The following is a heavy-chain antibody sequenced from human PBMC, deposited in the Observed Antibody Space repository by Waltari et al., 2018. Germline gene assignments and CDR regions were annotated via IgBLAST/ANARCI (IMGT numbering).Heavy chain of an antibody. J-gene: IGHJ4*02. D-gene: IGHD3-10*01. CDR3: AREAVLYFGELSGEFDY. CDR1: GGSISDHDHY. Sequence: QLQLQESGPGVVRPSETLSLTCTVSGGSISDHDHYWGWVRQPPGTGLEWIGSAHYRGTAYYNPSLTGRVVISVDTSKNLFSLRLNSMTAADTAVYYCAREAVLYFGELSGEFDYWGQGSLVTVSS. CDR2: AHYRGTA. V-gene: IGHV4-39*07.